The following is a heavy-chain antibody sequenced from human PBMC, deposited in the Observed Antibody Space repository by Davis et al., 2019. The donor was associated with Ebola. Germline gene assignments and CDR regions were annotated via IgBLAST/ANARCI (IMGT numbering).Heavy chain of an antibody. Sequence: MPSETLSPTCAVHGGSFSGYYWSWIRQPPGKGLEWIGEINHSGSTNYNPSLKSRVTISVDTSKNQFSLKLSSVTAADTAVYYCARGHSYGYWGQGALVTVSS. CDR2: INHSGST. D-gene: IGHD5-18*01. J-gene: IGHJ4*02. CDR1: GGSFSGYY. CDR3: ARGHSYGY. V-gene: IGHV4-34*01.